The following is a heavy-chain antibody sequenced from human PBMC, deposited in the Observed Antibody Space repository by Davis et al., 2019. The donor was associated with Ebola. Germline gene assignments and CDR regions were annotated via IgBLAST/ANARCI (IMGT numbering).Heavy chain of an antibody. J-gene: IGHJ4*02. D-gene: IGHD6-19*01. CDR3: ARGLGYSSGWYADY. CDR2: INAGNGNT. V-gene: IGHV1-3*01. Sequence: ASVKVSCKASGYTFTSYAMHLVRQAPGQRLEWMGWINAGNGNTKYSQKFQGRVTITRDTSASTAYMELSSLRSEDTAVYYCARGLGYSSGWYADYWGQGTLVTVSS. CDR1: GYTFTSYA.